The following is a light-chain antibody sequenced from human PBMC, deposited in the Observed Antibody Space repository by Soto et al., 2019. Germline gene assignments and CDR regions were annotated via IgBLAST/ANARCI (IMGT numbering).Light chain of an antibody. J-gene: IGKJ4*01. CDR2: DES. V-gene: IGKV3-11*01. Sequence: EIVLTQSPATLSLSPGERATLSCRASQSVTNSLAWYQQKPGQAPRLLVYDESNRATGIPTRFSGSGSGTDFPLTISNLEPEDFAVYYCQQHISWPLTFGGGTKVEIK. CDR3: QQHISWPLT. CDR1: QSVTNS.